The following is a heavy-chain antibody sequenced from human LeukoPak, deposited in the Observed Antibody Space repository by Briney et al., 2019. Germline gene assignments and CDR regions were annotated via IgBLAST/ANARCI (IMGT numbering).Heavy chain of an antibody. CDR2: ISWNSGSI. J-gene: IGHJ2*01. V-gene: IGHV3-9*01. Sequence: GGSLRLSCAASGFTFDDYAMHWVRQAPGKGLEWVSGISWNSGSIGYADSVKGRFTISRDNAKNSLYLQMNSLRAEDTAVYYCARAFKVPSWYFALWGRGTLVTVSS. CDR3: ARAFKVPSWYFAL. CDR1: GFTFDDYA.